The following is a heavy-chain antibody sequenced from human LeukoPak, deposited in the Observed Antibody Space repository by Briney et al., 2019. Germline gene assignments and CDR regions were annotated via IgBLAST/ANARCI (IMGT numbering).Heavy chain of an antibody. CDR2: ISAYNGNT. CDR1: GYTFTSYG. V-gene: IGHV1-18*01. D-gene: IGHD6-6*01. Sequence: ASVKVSCKASGYTFTSYGISWVRQAPGQGLEWMGWISAYNGNTNYAQKLHGRVTMTTDTSTSTAYMELRSLRSDDTAVYYCARDLPYEVAARPPFDYWGQGTLVTVSS. CDR3: ARDLPYEVAARPPFDY. J-gene: IGHJ4*02.